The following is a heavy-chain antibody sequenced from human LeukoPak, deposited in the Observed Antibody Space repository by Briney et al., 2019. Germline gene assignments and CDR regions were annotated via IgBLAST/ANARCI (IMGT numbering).Heavy chain of an antibody. J-gene: IGHJ5*02. CDR2: ISGSGGST. CDR1: GFTFSSYA. CDR3: AKVPYCGGDCYSRRFDP. Sequence: GGSLRLSCAASGFTFSSYAMSWVRQAPGKGLEWVSAISGSGGSTYYADSVKGRFTISRDNSKNTLYLQMNSLRAEDTAVYYCAKVPYCGGDCYSRRFDPWGQGTLVTVSS. D-gene: IGHD2-21*02. V-gene: IGHV3-23*01.